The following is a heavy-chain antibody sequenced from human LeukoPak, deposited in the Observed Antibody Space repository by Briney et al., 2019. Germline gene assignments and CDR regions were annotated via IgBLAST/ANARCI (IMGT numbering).Heavy chain of an antibody. Sequence: GGSLRLSCEASGFPFSSYAMTWVRQAPGKGLEWVSVIYKVGNTFYADFVKGRYTISRDNFKNTLYLQMNSLRAEDTALYYCARGLVVGGTGVWAFDIWGQGTMVTVSS. J-gene: IGHJ3*02. CDR3: ARGLVVGGTGVWAFDI. V-gene: IGHV3-66*01. CDR2: IYKVGNT. CDR1: GFPFSSYA. D-gene: IGHD1-26*01.